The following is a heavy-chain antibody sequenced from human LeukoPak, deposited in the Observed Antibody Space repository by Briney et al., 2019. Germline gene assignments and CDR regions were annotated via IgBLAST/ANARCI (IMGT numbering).Heavy chain of an antibody. CDR1: GGTFSSYA. V-gene: IGHV1-69*13. CDR3: ARGYYGSGTLGYYGMDV. J-gene: IGHJ6*04. Sequence: EASVKVSCKASGGTFSSYAISWVRQAPGQGREWMGGIIPIFGTANYAQKFQGRVTITADESTSTAYMELSSLRSEDTAVYYCARGYYGSGTLGYYGMDVWGKGTTVTVSS. D-gene: IGHD3-10*01. CDR2: IIPIFGTA.